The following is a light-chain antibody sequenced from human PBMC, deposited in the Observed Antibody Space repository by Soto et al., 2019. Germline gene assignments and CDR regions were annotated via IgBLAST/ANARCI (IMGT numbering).Light chain of an antibody. J-gene: IGKJ1*01. V-gene: IGKV1-5*01. CDR1: QSISSW. CDR3: QQYNNWPKT. Sequence: IQLTPSPSSLSASVVDRVTITCRASQSISSWLAWYQQKPGKAPKLLIYDASTLESGVPSRFSGSGSGTEFTLTISSLQSEDFAVYYCQQYNNWPKTFGQGTKVDIK. CDR2: DAS.